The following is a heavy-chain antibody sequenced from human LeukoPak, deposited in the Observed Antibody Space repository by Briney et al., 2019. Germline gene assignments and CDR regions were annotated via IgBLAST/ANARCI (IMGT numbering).Heavy chain of an antibody. J-gene: IGHJ4*02. CDR3: ARSIRGYSSGWYYFDY. CDR2: IYYSGST. Sequence: SETLSLTCAVYGGSFSGYYWGWIRQPPGKELEWIGSIYYSGSTYYNPSLKSRVTISVDTSKNQFSVKLSSVTAADTAVYYCARSIRGYSSGWYYFDYWGQGTLITVSS. D-gene: IGHD6-19*01. CDR1: GGSFSGYY. V-gene: IGHV4-34*01.